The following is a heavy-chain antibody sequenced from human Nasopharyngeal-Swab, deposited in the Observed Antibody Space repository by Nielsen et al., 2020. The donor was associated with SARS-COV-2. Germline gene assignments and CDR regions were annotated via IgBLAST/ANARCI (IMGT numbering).Heavy chain of an antibody. J-gene: IGHJ3*02. CDR1: GGSFSGYY. CDR3: ARAPRAGLGSGAFDI. CDR2: INHSGST. V-gene: IGHV4-34*01. Sequence: SETLSLTCAVYGGSFSGYYWSWIRQPPGKGLEWIGEINHSGSTNYNPSLKSRVTISVDKSKNQFSLKLSSVTAADTAVYYCARAPRAGLGSGAFDIWGHGTMVTVSS. D-gene: IGHD1-26*01.